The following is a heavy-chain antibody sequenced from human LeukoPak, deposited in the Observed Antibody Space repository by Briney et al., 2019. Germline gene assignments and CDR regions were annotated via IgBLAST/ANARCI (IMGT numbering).Heavy chain of an antibody. D-gene: IGHD3-10*01. CDR1: GFTFDDYA. CDR2: ISWNSGSI. J-gene: IGHJ6*02. V-gene: IGHV3-9*01. Sequence: GGSLRLYCAASGFTFDDYAMHWVRQAPGKGLEWVSGISWNSGSIGYADSVKGRFTISRDNAKNSLYLQMNSLRAEDTALYYCAKGRAPYYYYGMDVWGQGTTVTVSS. CDR3: AKGRAPYYYYGMDV.